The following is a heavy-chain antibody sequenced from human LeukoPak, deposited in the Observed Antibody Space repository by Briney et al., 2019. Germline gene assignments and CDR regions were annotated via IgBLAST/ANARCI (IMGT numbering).Heavy chain of an antibody. CDR3: ARHRAYSSSSAFDI. V-gene: IGHV4-59*08. Sequence: PSETLSLTCTVSGGSISTYYWSWIRQLPGKGLEWIGYIYYSGSSNSNASLKSRVTILVDTSKNQFSLRLSSVTAADTAVYYCARHRAYSSSSAFDIWGQGTMVTVSS. CDR2: IYYSGSS. J-gene: IGHJ3*02. D-gene: IGHD6-6*01. CDR1: GGSISTYY.